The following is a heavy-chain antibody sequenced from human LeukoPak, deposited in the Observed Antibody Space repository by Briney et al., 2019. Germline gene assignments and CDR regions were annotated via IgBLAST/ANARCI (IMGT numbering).Heavy chain of an antibody. CDR2: ISAYNGNT. CDR3: ARDYCSSTSCPTSGGAFDI. D-gene: IGHD2-2*01. CDR1: GYTFTSYG. Sequence: VASVKVSCKASGYTFTSYGISWVRQAPGQGLEWMGWISAYNGNTNYAQKLQGRVTMTTDTSTSTAYMELRSLRSDDTAVYYCARDYCSSTSCPTSGGAFDIWGQGTMVTVSS. J-gene: IGHJ3*02. V-gene: IGHV1-18*01.